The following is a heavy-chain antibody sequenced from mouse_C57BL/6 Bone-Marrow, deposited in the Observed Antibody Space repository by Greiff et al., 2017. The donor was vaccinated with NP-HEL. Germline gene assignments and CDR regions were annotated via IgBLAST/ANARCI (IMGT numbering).Heavy chain of an antibody. Sequence: EVQLQESGGGLVKPGGSLKLSCAASGFTFSDYGMHWVRQAPEKGLEWVAYISSGSSTIYYADTVKGRFTISRDNAKNTLFLQMTSLRSEDTAMYYCATYDYGRSYDWYFEVWGTGTTVTVSS. CDR1: GFTFSDYG. V-gene: IGHV5-17*01. CDR3: ATYDYGRSYDWYFEV. CDR2: ISSGSSTI. J-gene: IGHJ1*03. D-gene: IGHD1-1*01.